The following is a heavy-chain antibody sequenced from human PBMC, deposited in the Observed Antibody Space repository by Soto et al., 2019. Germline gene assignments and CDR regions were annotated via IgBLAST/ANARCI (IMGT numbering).Heavy chain of an antibody. CDR1: GFRFSDYS. Sequence: EVQLVESGGGLVQPGGSLRLSCAASGFRFSDYSMNWVRQAPGKGLEWVSYISSGSDTIKYVDSVKSRFTISRDNAKDSLYLQMNSLRAEDTGVYYCARGRLEYCTSTRCYAFDIWGQGAMVTAAS. D-gene: IGHD2-2*01. J-gene: IGHJ3*02. V-gene: IGHV3-48*01. CDR3: ARGRLEYCTSTRCYAFDI. CDR2: ISSGSDTI.